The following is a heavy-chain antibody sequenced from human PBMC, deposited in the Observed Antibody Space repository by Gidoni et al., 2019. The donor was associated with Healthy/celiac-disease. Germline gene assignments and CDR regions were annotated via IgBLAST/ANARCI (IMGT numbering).Heavy chain of an antibody. Sequence: QVQLVESGGGVVQPGRSLRLSCAASGFTFSSYGMHWVRQAPGKGLEWVAVISYDGSNKYYADSVKGRFTISRDNSKNTLYLQMNSLRAEDTAVYYCAKYIWEGIAVAAVDYWGQGTLVTVSS. CDR1: GFTFSSYG. D-gene: IGHD6-19*01. CDR2: ISYDGSNK. J-gene: IGHJ4*02. V-gene: IGHV3-30*18. CDR3: AKYIWEGIAVAAVDY.